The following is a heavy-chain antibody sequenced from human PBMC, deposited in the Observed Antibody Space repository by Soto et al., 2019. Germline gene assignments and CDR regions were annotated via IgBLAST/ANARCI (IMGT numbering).Heavy chain of an antibody. D-gene: IGHD3-9*01. Sequence: SVKVLCKASGCTFSSYAISWVRQAPGQGLEWMGGIIPIFGTANYAQKFQGRVTITADESTSTAYMELSSLRSEDTAVDYCARDRYYDILTGYYRLDYWGQGTLVTVSS. CDR1: GCTFSSYA. V-gene: IGHV1-69*13. CDR3: ARDRYYDILTGYYRLDY. CDR2: IIPIFGTA. J-gene: IGHJ4*02.